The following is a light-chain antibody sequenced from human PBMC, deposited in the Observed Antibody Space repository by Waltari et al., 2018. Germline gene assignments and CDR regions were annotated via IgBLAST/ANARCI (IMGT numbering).Light chain of an antibody. CDR2: GAS. CDR1: QNVNSH. V-gene: IGKV3-15*01. Sequence: ETVMTQSPGTLSVSPGERATLSCRASQNVNSHLAWYQQKFGQAPRLLIYGASNRAIGIPGRFSGSGFGTEFTLTINSLQSEDFAVYYCQQYNNGPPGTFGQGTKVEFK. J-gene: IGKJ2*01. CDR3: QQYNNGPPGT.